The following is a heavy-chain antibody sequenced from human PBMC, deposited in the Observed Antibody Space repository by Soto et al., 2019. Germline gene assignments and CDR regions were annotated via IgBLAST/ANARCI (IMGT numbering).Heavy chain of an antibody. J-gene: IGHJ4*02. CDR3: AHAYGGRSLY. V-gene: IGHV2-5*05. CDR2: IYWDDTK. CDR1: GFSLTTDRVG. Sequence: QITLKESGPTLVKPTQTLTLTCTFSGFSLTTDRVGVGWIRQPPGEALELLAVIYWDDTKTYGPSLESRLTITKDTSKNQVALTMTNMDSVDTATYYCAHAYGGRSLYWGQGTLVTVSS. D-gene: IGHD1-26*01.